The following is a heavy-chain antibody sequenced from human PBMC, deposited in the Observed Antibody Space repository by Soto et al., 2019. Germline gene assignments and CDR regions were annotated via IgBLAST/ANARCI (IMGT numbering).Heavy chain of an antibody. Sequence: QVQLQESGPGLVKPSETLSLTCTVSGGSISSYYWSWIRQPPGKGLGWIGYIYYSGSTNYNPSLKSRVTISVDTSKNQFSLKLSSVTAADTAVYYCARVRAIAVAGPDAFDIWGQGTMVTVSS. V-gene: IGHV4-59*01. CDR2: IYYSGST. J-gene: IGHJ3*02. CDR3: ARVRAIAVAGPDAFDI. CDR1: GGSISSYY. D-gene: IGHD6-19*01.